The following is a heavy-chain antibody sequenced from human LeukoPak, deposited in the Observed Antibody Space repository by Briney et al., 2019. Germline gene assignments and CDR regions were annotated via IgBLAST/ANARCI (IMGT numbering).Heavy chain of an antibody. CDR3: AKVRWFGELKGAFDI. CDR2: ISGACDNT. V-gene: IGHV3-43*02. CDR1: VFTFDGYA. Sequence: GGSLRLSCAASVFTFDGYAMHWVRQAPGKGLDWVSLISGACDNTFYVDSVERRFTPSRDNSKNSLYLQMKSLRPEDTALYYCAKVRWFGELKGAFDIWGQGTMVTVSP. D-gene: IGHD3-10*01. J-gene: IGHJ3*02.